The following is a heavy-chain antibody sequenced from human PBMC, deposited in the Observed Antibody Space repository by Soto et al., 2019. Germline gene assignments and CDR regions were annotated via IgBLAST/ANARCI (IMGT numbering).Heavy chain of an antibody. Sequence: PGWSLRLSCAASGFTLSTYGMHLVRQAPGKGLEWVAFVWYDGSNKYYADSVKGRFTVSRDNSKNTLYLQMNSLRAEDTAVYYCARPLEQWQLGFGMEVWGQGSQVTVSS. CDR1: GFTLSTYG. CDR3: ARPLEQWQLGFGMEV. V-gene: IGHV3-33*01. CDR2: VWYDGSNK. D-gene: IGHD6-19*01. J-gene: IGHJ6*01.